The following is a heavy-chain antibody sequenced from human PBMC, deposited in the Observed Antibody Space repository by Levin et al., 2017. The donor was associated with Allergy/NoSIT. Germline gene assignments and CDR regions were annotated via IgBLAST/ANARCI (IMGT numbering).Heavy chain of an antibody. J-gene: IGHJ6*02. D-gene: IGHD4-17*01. CDR1: GDSVTRTSSY. CDR3: AILNYTDSLDVHGMDV. V-gene: IGHV4-39*01. CDR2: IHYSGST. Sequence: SETLSLTCSVSGDSVTRTSSYWGWIRQPPGKGLEWIGSIHYSGSTYYNPSLKSRVTVSVDTSKNQFSLRLTSVTAADTAFYYCAILNYTDSLDVHGMDVWGQGTTVTVSS.